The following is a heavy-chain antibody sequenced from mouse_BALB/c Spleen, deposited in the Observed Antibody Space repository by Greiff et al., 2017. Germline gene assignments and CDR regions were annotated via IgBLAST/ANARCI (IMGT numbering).Heavy chain of an antibody. D-gene: IGHD1-1*01. CDR1: GYTFTSYW. Sequence: VQLQQSGAELVKPGASVKLSCKASGYTFTSYWMHWVKQRPGQGLEWIGEINPSNGRTNYNEKFKSKATLTVDKSSSTAYMQLSSLTSEDSAVYYCARRDYYGSSYDYWGQGTTRTVSS. CDR2: INPSNGRT. CDR3: ARRDYYGSSYDY. V-gene: IGHV1S81*02. J-gene: IGHJ2*01.